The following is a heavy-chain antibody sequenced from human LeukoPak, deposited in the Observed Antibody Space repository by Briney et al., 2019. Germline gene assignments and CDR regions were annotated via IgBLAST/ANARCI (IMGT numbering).Heavy chain of an antibody. V-gene: IGHV4-39*01. CDR1: GDSISSSSYY. Sequence: PSETLSLTCTVSGDSISSSSYYWGWIRQPPGKGLEWIGSIYYSGSTYYNPSLKSRVTISVDTSKNQFSLKLSSVTAADTAVYYCARLRGYCRGGSCRPDYYYGMDVWGRGTTVTVSS. D-gene: IGHD2-15*01. CDR3: ARLRGYCRGGSCRPDYYYGMDV. CDR2: IYYSGST. J-gene: IGHJ6*02.